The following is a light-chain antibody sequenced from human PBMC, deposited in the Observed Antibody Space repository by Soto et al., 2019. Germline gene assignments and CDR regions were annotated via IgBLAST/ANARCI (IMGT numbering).Light chain of an antibody. V-gene: IGLV1-51*01. J-gene: IGLJ1*01. CDR3: GTWDSGLSGFV. CDR2: ENA. CDR1: NSNIGNNY. Sequence: QSVLTQPPSVSAAPGQKVTISCSGSNSNIGNNYVYWYQQFPGVAPKLLMYENAKRASGIPDRFSGSKSGTAATLAITGIQTGDEADYYCGTWDSGLSGFVFGTGTKVTVL.